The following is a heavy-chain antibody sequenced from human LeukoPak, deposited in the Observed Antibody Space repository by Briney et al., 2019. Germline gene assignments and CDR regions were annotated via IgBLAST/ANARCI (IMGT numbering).Heavy chain of an antibody. CDR1: GYTFTSYD. CDR2: MNPNSGNP. Sequence: GASVKVSCKAFGYTFTSYDINWVRQATGQGLEWMGWMNPNSGNPGYAQKFQGRVTMTRNTSIRTAYMELSSLRSEDTAVYYCAGGNYDSSGYYYSYWGQGNLVTVSS. D-gene: IGHD3-22*01. CDR3: AGGNYDSSGYYYSY. J-gene: IGHJ4*02. V-gene: IGHV1-8*01.